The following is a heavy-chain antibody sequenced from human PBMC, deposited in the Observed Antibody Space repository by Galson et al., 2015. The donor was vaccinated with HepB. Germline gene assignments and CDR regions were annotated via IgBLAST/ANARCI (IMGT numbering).Heavy chain of an antibody. D-gene: IGHD3-10*01. CDR1: GGSISSANW. CDR3: ARGLWLGESSYGMDV. V-gene: IGHV4-4*02. CDR2: KYHSGSA. Sequence: SETLSLTCAVSGGSISSANWWTWVRQSPGKGLEWIGEKYHSGSANYNPSLKSRVTISVDKSNNHFSLRLTSVTAADTAVYYCARGLWLGESSYGMDVWGQGTTVTVSS. J-gene: IGHJ6*02.